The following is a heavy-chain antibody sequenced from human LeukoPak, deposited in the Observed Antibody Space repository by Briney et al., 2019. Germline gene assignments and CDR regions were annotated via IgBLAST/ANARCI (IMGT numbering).Heavy chain of an antibody. J-gene: IGHJ4*02. D-gene: IGHD1-26*01. CDR3: VKDLSGRFSFDY. V-gene: IGHV3-53*05. CDR1: GFSVSNTY. Sequence: GGSLRLSCAASGFSVSNTYMSWVRQAPGKGLEWVSIIYSGGNTYYADSVKGRFTISRDNSKNTLYLQMSSLRAEDTAVYYCVKDLSGRFSFDYWGQGTLVTVSS. CDR2: IYSGGNT.